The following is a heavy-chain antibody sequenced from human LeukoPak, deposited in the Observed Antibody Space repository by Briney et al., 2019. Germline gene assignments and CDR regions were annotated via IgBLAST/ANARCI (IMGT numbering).Heavy chain of an antibody. Sequence: SETLSLTCAVYGGSFSGYYWSWIRQPPGKGLEWIGYIYYTGNTNYNPSLKSRVTISVDTSKNQFSLKLSSVTAADTAVYFCARVQSADYDRAFDIWGQGTMVTVSS. V-gene: IGHV4-34*11. CDR3: ARVQSADYDRAFDI. J-gene: IGHJ3*02. CDR2: IYYTGNT. CDR1: GGSFSGYY. D-gene: IGHD3-10*02.